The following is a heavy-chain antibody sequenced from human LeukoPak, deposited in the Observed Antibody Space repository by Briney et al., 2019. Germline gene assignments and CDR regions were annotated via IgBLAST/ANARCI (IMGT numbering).Heavy chain of an antibody. CDR2: QNPKSGNT. J-gene: IGHJ4*02. CDR1: GYTFTSYD. Sequence: ASVKVSCKASGYTFTSYDINWVRQATGQGLEWMGWQNPKSGNTASAQKFQGRVTMTRDTSIGTAFMELTSLRSEDTAVYYCARVISSSVNTFDSWGQGTLVTVSS. CDR3: ARVISSSVNTFDS. D-gene: IGHD4-11*01. V-gene: IGHV1-8*01.